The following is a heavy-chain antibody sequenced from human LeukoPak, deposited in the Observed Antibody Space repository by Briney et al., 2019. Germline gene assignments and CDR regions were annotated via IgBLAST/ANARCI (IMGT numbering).Heavy chain of an antibody. CDR3: AREYYYDSSGYQGDAFDI. J-gene: IGHJ3*02. CDR2: ISGSGLSA. D-gene: IGHD3-22*01. V-gene: IGHV3-11*04. CDR1: GFTFSDYY. Sequence: EGSLSLSCAASGFTFSDYYMGWIRQAPGQGLEWISYISGSGLSAFYADSVRGRFIISRDNAKNSLYLQMNSLRAEDTAVYYCAREYYYDSSGYQGDAFDIWGQGTMVTVSS.